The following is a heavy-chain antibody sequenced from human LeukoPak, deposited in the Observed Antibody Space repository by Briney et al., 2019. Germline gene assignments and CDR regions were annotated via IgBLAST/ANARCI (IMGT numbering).Heavy chain of an antibody. CDR3: ARVASDAFDI. V-gene: IGHV4-34*01. Sequence: SETLSLTCAVYGGSFSGYYWSWIRQPPGKGLEWIWEINHSGSTNYNPSLKRRVTISVDKSKNQFSLKLSSVTAADTAVYYCARVASDAFDIWGQGTMVTVSS. CDR2: INHSGST. J-gene: IGHJ3*02. CDR1: GGSFSGYY.